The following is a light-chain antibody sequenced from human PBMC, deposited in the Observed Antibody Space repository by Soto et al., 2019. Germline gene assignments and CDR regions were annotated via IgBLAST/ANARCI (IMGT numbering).Light chain of an antibody. Sequence: EIVMTQSPATLSLSPGERATLSCRASQSVSSNLAWYHQKPGQAPRLLIYGASTRAAGISARFSGSGSGTEFTLTISSLQSEDSAVYYCHQYNNWPPKYTFGQGTKLEIK. CDR3: HQYNNWPPKYT. CDR2: GAS. V-gene: IGKV3-15*01. CDR1: QSVSSN. J-gene: IGKJ2*01.